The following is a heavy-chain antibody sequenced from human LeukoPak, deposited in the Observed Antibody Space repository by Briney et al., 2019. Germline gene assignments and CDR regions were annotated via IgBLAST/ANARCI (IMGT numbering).Heavy chain of an antibody. CDR3: AQSLGSGNWIGNWFDP. CDR1: GGSISSSSHS. V-gene: IGHV4-39*01. Sequence: PSETLSLTYTVSGGSISSSSHSWGWIRQPPGKGLEWTGTIYYTGRTYYNPSLESRLTISVDTSKNQFSLKLTSVTAADTAIYYCAQSLGSGNWIGNWFDPWGQGTLVTVSS. CDR2: IYYTGRT. D-gene: IGHD1-1*01. J-gene: IGHJ5*02.